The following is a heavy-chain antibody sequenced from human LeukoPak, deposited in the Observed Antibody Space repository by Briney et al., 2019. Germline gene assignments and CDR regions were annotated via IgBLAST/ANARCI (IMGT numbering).Heavy chain of an antibody. V-gene: IGHV3-23*01. D-gene: IGHD3-22*01. CDR1: GFTVSSNY. CDR2: ITSSGEAT. CDR3: AKDRPNYYQSNGHYYRRDGDS. Sequence: GGSLRLSCAASGFTVSSNYMSWVRQGTGKGLEWVSSITSSGEATYYADSVRGRFTISRDNSRYTLYLQMNSLTAEDTAVYYCAKDRPNYYQSNGHYYRRDGDSWGQGTLVTVSS. J-gene: IGHJ5*01.